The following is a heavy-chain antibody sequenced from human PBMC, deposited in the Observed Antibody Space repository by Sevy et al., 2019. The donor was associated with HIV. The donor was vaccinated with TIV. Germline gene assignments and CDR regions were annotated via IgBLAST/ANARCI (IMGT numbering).Heavy chain of an antibody. V-gene: IGHV3-74*01. CDR2: INSDGSST. CDR1: GFTFSSYW. J-gene: IGHJ6*03. CDR3: AGKGYYYMDV. Sequence: GGSLRLSCAASGFTFSSYWMHWVRHAPGKGLVWVSRINSDGSSTSYADSVKGVFTISRDNAKNTLYLQMNSLRAEDTAVYYCAGKGYYYMDVWGKGTTVTVSS.